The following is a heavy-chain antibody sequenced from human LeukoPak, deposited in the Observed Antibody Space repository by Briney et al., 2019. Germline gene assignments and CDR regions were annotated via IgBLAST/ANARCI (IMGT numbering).Heavy chain of an antibody. CDR3: AREVGYYDSSGYPYYYGMDV. D-gene: IGHD3-22*01. CDR2: IYSGGST. J-gene: IGHJ6*02. Sequence: GGSLRLSCAASGFTVSSNYMSWVRQAPGKGLEWVSVIYSGGSTYYADSVKGRFTISRHNSKNTLYLQMNSLRAEDTAVYYCAREVGYYDSSGYPYYYGMDVWGQGTTVTVSS. V-gene: IGHV3-53*04. CDR1: GFTVSSNY.